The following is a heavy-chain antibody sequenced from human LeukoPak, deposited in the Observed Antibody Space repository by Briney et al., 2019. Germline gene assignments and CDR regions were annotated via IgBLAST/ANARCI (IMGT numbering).Heavy chain of an antibody. V-gene: IGHV1-46*01. D-gene: IGHD3-22*01. Sequence: ASVKVSCKASGYTFTSYYMHWVRQAPGQGLEWMGIINPSGGRTSYAQKFQGRVTMTRDTSTSTVYMELSSLRSEDTVVYYCARASPLWYYYDSSGRSDAFDIWGQGTMVTVSS. CDR3: ARASPLWYYYDSSGRSDAFDI. CDR1: GYTFTSYY. CDR2: INPSGGRT. J-gene: IGHJ3*02.